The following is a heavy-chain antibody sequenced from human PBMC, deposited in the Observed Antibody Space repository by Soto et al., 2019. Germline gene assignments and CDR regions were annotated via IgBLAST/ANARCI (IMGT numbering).Heavy chain of an antibody. CDR1: GGSISSSSYY. J-gene: IGHJ4*02. Sequence: QLQLQESGPGLVKPSETLSLTCTVSGGSISSSSYYWGWIRQPPGKGLEWIGSIYYSGSTYYNPSLKSRVPIPVDTSKNQFSLKLSSVPAADTAVYYCASLPPRDYGAGYWGQGTLVTVSS. CDR3: ASLPPRDYGAGY. V-gene: IGHV4-39*01. D-gene: IGHD4-17*01. CDR2: IYYSGST.